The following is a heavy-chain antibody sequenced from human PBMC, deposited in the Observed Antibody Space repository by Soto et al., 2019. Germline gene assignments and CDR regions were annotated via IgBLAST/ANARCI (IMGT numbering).Heavy chain of an antibody. D-gene: IGHD2-2*02. Sequence: VASVKLSCKATAVTFSSYAISWVRQATGEWLEWMGGILPIFGTANYAQKFQGRDTITADKSTSTAYMELSSLRSEDTAVYYCARGDVVVPAGIPRGWWFDPWGQGTLVTVPS. CDR3: ARGDVVVPAGIPRGWWFDP. CDR2: ILPIFGTA. V-gene: IGHV1-69*06. J-gene: IGHJ5*02. CDR1: AVTFSSYA.